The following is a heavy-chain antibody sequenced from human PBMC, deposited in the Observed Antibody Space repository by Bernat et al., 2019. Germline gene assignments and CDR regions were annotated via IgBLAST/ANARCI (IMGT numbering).Heavy chain of an antibody. D-gene: IGHD2-2*01. Sequence: QVQLVESGGGVVQPGRSLRLSCAASGFTFSTYAMHWVRQAPGKGLEWVAVITYDGSNQYDGDSVRGRFAISRDNSKNTLYLQMNSLRAEDTAVYYFARDRSSCCSSNSCYYYYGMDVWGQGTTVTVSS. CDR1: GFTFSTYA. J-gene: IGHJ6*02. CDR3: ARDRSSCCSSNSCYYYYGMDV. CDR2: ITYDGSNQ. V-gene: IGHV3-30*09.